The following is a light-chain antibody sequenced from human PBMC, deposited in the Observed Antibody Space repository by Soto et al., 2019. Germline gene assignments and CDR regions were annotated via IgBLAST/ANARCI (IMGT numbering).Light chain of an antibody. J-gene: IGKJ5*01. CDR3: QQYNNWPPT. CDR2: GAS. V-gene: IGKV3-15*01. CDR1: QSVSSN. Sequence: EIVMTQSPATLSVSPGERTTLSCRASQSVSSNLAWYQQKPGQAPRLLIYGASTKATGIPARFSGIRSATDFTLTISSLQSEDFELYYCQQYNNWPPTFGKGTRLEIK.